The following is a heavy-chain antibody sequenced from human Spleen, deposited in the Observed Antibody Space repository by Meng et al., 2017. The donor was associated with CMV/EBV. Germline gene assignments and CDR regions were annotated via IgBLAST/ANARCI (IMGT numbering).Heavy chain of an antibody. J-gene: IGHJ4*02. CDR2: INAGNGNT. CDR3: ARVDYYDSSEDY. D-gene: IGHD3-22*01. Sequence: QLQLVQTGAEVKKPRASAKVSCKASGYTFTSYAMHWVRQAPGQRLEWMGWINAGNGNTKYSQKFQGRVTITRDTSASTAYMELSSLRSEDTAVYYCARVDYYDSSEDYWGQGTLVTVSS. CDR1: GYTFTSYA. V-gene: IGHV1-3*01.